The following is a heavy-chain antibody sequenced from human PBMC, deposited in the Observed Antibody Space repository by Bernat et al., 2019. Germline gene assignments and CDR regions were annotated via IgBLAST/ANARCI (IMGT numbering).Heavy chain of an antibody. CDR3: ASLVGSSRSSGGFDY. CDR1: GFSFSSYG. CDR2: IWYDGSNK. Sequence: QVQLVESGGGVVQPGRSLRLSCAASGFSFSSYGMHWVRQAPGKGLEWVAVIWYDGSNKYYADSVKGRVTISRDNSKNTLYLQMNSLRAEDTAVYYCASLVGSSRSSGGFDYGGQGTLVTVS. J-gene: IGHJ4*02. V-gene: IGHV3-33*01. D-gene: IGHD6-6*01.